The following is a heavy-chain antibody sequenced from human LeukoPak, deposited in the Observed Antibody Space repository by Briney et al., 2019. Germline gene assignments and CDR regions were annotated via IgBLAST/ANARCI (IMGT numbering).Heavy chain of an antibody. V-gene: IGHV4-59*12. CDR1: SGSISSFY. J-gene: IGHJ4*02. CDR2: IPSGGHT. D-gene: IGHD5-18*01. CDR3: ARGRGYSYGYYYFDY. Sequence: SETLSLTCTVSSGSISSFYWSWIRQPPGKGVEWIAYIPSGGHTNSNASLKSRVTISVDRSKNQFSLKLSSVTAADTAVYYCARGRGYSYGYYYFDYWGQGTLVTVSS.